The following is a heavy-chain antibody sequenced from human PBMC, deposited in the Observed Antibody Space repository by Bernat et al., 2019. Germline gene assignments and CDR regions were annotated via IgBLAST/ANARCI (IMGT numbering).Heavy chain of an antibody. V-gene: IGHV1-24*01. CDR2: FDPEDGET. CDR1: GYTLTELS. D-gene: IGHD2-2*01. J-gene: IGHJ5*02. CDR3: ATAAVLYGSSTSCRLTRRFDP. Sequence: QVQLVQSGAEVKKPGASVKVSCKVSGYTLTELSMHWVRQAPGHGLEWMGGFDPEDGETIYAQKFQRRVTMTEDTTTDTAYMELSSLLCEDTAVYYCATAAVLYGSSTSCRLTRRFDPWGQGPLVTVSS.